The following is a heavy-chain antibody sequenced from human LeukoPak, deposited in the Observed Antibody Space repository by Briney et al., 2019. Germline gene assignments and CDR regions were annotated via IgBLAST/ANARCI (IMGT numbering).Heavy chain of an antibody. CDR2: INHSGST. CDR1: GGSFSGYY. Sequence: SETLSLNCAVYGGSFSGYYWSWIRQPPGKGLEWIGEINHSGSTNYNPSLKSRVTISVDTSKNQFSLKLSSVTAADTAVYYCARVGGFGEPGGIAVAGTPHYYYYMDVWGKGTTVTVSS. CDR3: ARVGGFGEPGGIAVAGTPHYYYYMDV. D-gene: IGHD6-19*01. J-gene: IGHJ6*03. V-gene: IGHV4-34*01.